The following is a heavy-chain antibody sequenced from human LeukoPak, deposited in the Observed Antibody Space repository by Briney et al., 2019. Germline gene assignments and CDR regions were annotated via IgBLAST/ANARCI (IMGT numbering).Heavy chain of an antibody. J-gene: IGHJ4*02. CDR2: ISSRGTIT. Sequence: GGSLRLSCAASGFTFSGYYMTWIRQAPGKGLEWVSYISSRGTITYYADSVKGRFTISRDNAKNSLFLHMNSLRAEDTAVYYCASPPSGSSPGGDYWGQGTLVTVSS. CDR1: GFTFSGYY. V-gene: IGHV3-11*01. CDR3: ASPPSGSSPGGDY. D-gene: IGHD2-8*02.